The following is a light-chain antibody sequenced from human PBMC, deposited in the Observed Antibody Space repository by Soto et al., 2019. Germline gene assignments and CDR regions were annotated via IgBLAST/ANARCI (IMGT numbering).Light chain of an antibody. CDR3: QQYNNWPPYT. Sequence: EIVMTQSPATLTVSPGERATLSCRASQNINRNLAWYQKKPGQAPTLLIYGAFTRVTGIPDRFSGSGSGTEFTLTISSLQSEDFAVYYCQQYNNWPPYTFGQGTKLEIK. CDR2: GAF. CDR1: QNINRN. J-gene: IGKJ2*01. V-gene: IGKV3-15*01.